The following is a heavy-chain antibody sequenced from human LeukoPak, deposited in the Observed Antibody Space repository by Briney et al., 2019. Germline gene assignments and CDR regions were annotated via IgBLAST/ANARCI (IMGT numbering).Heavy chain of an antibody. Sequence: PSETLSLTCTVSGGSISSSTYYWGWIRQPPGKGLEWIGEINHYGSTNYNPSLKSRVTISVDTSKNQFSLKLSSVTAADTAVYYCARHGVVPAAMRRFDPWGQGTLVTVSS. CDR1: GGSISSSTYY. D-gene: IGHD2-2*01. J-gene: IGHJ5*02. CDR2: INHYGST. V-gene: IGHV4-39*01. CDR3: ARHGVVPAAMRRFDP.